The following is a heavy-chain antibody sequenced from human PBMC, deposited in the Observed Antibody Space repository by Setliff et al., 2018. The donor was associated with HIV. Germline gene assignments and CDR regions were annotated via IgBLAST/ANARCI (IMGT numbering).Heavy chain of an antibody. Sequence: PSETLSLTCTVSGGSISSYYWSWIRQPPGKGMEWIGYIYYSGSTNYNPSLKSRVTISVDTSKNQFSLELSSVTAADTAVYYCARGAELLWFWELHNIPYFDYWGQGTLVTVSS. CDR2: IYYSGST. CDR3: ARGAELLWFWELHNIPYFDY. CDR1: GGSISSYY. D-gene: IGHD3-10*01. V-gene: IGHV4-59*01. J-gene: IGHJ4*02.